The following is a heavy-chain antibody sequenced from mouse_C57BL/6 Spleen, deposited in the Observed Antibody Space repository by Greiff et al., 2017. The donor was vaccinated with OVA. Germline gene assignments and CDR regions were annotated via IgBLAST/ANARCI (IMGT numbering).Heavy chain of an antibody. Sequence: QVQLQQSGPGLVAPSQSLSITCTVSGFSLTSYGVHWVRQPPGKGLEWLVVIWSDGSTTYNSALKSRLSISKDNSKSQVFLIMNSRQTDDTAMYYCARHPVRRVDAMDYWGQGTSVTVSS. CDR1: GFSLTSYG. D-gene: IGHD1-1*02. J-gene: IGHJ4*01. CDR2: IWSDGST. CDR3: ARHPVRRVDAMDY. V-gene: IGHV2-6-1*01.